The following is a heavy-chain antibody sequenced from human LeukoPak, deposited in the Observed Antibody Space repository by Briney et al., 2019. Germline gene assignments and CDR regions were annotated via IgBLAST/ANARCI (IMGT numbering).Heavy chain of an antibody. CDR2: IIPILGMA. CDR3: ARDLITLTQIPAFDY. Sequence: ASVKVSCKASGGTFSSYAISWVRQAPGQGLEWMGRIIPILGMANYAQKFQGRVTITADKSTSTAYMELSSLRSEDTAVYYCARDLITLTQIPAFDYWGQGTLVTVSS. CDR1: GGTFSSYA. D-gene: IGHD2-8*01. V-gene: IGHV1-69*04. J-gene: IGHJ4*02.